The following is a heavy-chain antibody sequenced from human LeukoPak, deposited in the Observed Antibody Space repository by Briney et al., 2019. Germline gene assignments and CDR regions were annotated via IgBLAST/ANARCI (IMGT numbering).Heavy chain of an antibody. CDR1: GFTFSSYG. CDR3: AKARGDDYVWGSYRWDYYYGMDV. CDR2: IRYDGSNK. J-gene: IGHJ6*02. Sequence: GGSLRLSCAASGFTFSSYGMHWVRQAPGKGLEWVAFIRYDGSNKYYADSVKGRFTISSDNSKNTLYLQMNSPRAEDTAVYYCAKARGDDYVWGSYRWDYYYGMDVWGQGTTVTVSS. V-gene: IGHV3-30*02. D-gene: IGHD3-16*02.